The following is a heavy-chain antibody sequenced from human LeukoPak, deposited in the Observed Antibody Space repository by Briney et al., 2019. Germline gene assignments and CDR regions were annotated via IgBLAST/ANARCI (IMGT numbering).Heavy chain of an antibody. D-gene: IGHD6-6*01. Sequence: SETLSLTCTVSGGSISSSSYYWGWIRQPPGKGLEWIGSIYYSGSTYYNPSLKSRVTISVDTSKNQFSLKLSSVTAADTAVYYCARGSQLAARLYSYNWFDPWGQETLVTVSS. V-gene: IGHV4-39*07. CDR3: ARGSQLAARLYSYNWFDP. CDR1: GGSISSSSYY. J-gene: IGHJ5*02. CDR2: IYYSGST.